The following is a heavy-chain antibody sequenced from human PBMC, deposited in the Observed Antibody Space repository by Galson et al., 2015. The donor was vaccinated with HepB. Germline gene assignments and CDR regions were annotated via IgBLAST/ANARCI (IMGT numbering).Heavy chain of an antibody. D-gene: IGHD3-9*01. Sequence: PALVKPTQTLTLTCTFSGFSLSTSGVGVGWIRQPPGKALECLALIYWNDDKSYSPSLKSRLTITKDTAKNQVVLTMNNMDPVDTATYYCAHRLSYDILTGYYADPFDYWGQGTLVTVSS. J-gene: IGHJ4*02. V-gene: IGHV2-5*01. CDR1: GFSLSTSGVG. CDR3: AHRLSYDILTGYYADPFDY. CDR2: IYWNDDK.